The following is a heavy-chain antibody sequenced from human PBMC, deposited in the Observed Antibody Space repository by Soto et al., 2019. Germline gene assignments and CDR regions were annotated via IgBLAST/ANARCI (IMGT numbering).Heavy chain of an antibody. J-gene: IGHJ4*02. CDR3: VKGGVFCSSTSCGGDY. CDR2: ISGSGGST. Sequence: GGSLRLSCAASGFTFSSYAMSWVRQAPGKGLEWVSAISGSGGSTYYADSVKGRFTISRDNSKNTLYLQMNSLRAEDTAVYYCVKGGVFCSSTSCGGDYWGQGTLVTVSS. CDR1: GFTFSSYA. D-gene: IGHD2-2*01. V-gene: IGHV3-23*01.